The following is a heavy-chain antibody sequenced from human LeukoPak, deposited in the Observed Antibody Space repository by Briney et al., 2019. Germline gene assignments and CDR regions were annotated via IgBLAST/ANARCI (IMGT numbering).Heavy chain of an antibody. CDR1: GDSISSYY. J-gene: IGHJ6*02. D-gene: IGHD2-2*02. Sequence: WESLSLSCTVSGDSISSYYRSWIRQPPGKGLEWIAYIHYSGGTNYNPSLKSRVTISIDTSKNQFSLKLSAVTAADTAVYYCARVIGYCSSSSCYRVYYGMDVWGQGTTVTVSS. CDR2: IHYSGGT. CDR3: ARVIGYCSSSSCYRVYYGMDV. V-gene: IGHV4-59*01.